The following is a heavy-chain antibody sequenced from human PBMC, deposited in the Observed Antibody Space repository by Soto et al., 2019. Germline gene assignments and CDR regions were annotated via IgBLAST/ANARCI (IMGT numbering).Heavy chain of an antibody. CDR2: INHSGSS. D-gene: IGHD3-10*01. CDR3: ARGEITLLGGMDV. V-gene: IGHV4-34*01. Sequence: ETLSLTCTVSGGSFRGYYWGWVRQPLGKGLEWIGEINHSGSSNYHPSLKSRVTISVATSKNQFSLTVNSVTPADTAVYYCARGEITLLGGMDVWGQGTTVTVSS. CDR1: GGSFRGYY. J-gene: IGHJ6*02.